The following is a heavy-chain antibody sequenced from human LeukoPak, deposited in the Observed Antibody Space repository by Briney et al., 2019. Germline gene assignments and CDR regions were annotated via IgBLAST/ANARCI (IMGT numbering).Heavy chain of an antibody. CDR2: VYWDDDK. D-gene: IGHD2-8*01. J-gene: IGHJ3*01. Sequence: SAPTLVKPTQTLTLTCTFFGFSLSTSGVAVGWIRQPPGKALEWLAVVYWDDDKVYSPSLKTRLTTTRDASKKQVVLTMTNMDPVDTATYYCAHGYCTTGVCYQSAFHVWGQGTMVTVSS. CDR1: GFSLSTSGVA. V-gene: IGHV2-5*02. CDR3: AHGYCTTGVCYQSAFHV.